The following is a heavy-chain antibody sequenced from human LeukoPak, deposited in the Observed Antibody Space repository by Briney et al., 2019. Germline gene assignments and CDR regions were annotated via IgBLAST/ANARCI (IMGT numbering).Heavy chain of an antibody. CDR2: ISAYNGNT. Sequence: ASVKVSCKASGYTFTSYGISWVRLAPGQGLEWMGWISAYNGNTHYAQKFQGRVTMTTDTSTSTAYMELRSLRSDDTAVYYCARDPSLLSFLDYWGQGTLVTVSS. CDR3: ARDPSLLSFLDY. J-gene: IGHJ4*02. V-gene: IGHV1-18*01. D-gene: IGHD3-10*01. CDR1: GYTFTSYG.